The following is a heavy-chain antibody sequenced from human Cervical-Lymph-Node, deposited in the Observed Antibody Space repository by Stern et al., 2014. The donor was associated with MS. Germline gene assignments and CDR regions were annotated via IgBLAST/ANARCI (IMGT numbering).Heavy chain of an antibody. V-gene: IGHV2-5*02. CDR2: SYWDEDK. J-gene: IGHJ2*01. CDR3: TRSRSYTYGAKRAWYFDL. CDR1: GFSFSTGEVG. Sequence: QVTLKESGPTLVKPTQTLTLTCTFSGFSFSTGEVGVGWIRQPPGKALEGLALSYWDEDKRYSPSLQGRLTITKDTSKSQVVLTMTNMDPVDTATYYCTRSRSYTYGAKRAWYFDLWGRGTHVTVAS. D-gene: IGHD4-23*01.